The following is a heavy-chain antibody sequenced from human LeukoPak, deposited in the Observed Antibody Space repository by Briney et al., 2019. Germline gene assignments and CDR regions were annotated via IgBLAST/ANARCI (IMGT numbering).Heavy chain of an antibody. V-gene: IGHV3-21*01. D-gene: IGHD3-22*01. Sequence: GGSLRLSCAASGFTFSSYSMNWVRQAPGKGLDWVSSISSSSSYIYYADSVKGRFTISRDNAKNSLYLQMNSLRAEDTAVYYCARGDCYDSSGYGYWGQGTLVTVSS. J-gene: IGHJ4*02. CDR3: ARGDCYDSSGYGY. CDR1: GFTFSSYS. CDR2: ISSSSSYI.